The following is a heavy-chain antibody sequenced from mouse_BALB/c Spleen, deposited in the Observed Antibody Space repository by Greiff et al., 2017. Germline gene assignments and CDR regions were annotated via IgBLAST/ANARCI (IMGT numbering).Heavy chain of an antibody. CDR3: ALYYDYTWFAY. CDR1: GYAFTSYN. V-gene: IGHV1S135*01. CDR2: IDPYNGGT. D-gene: IGHD2-4*01. Sequence: VQLQQPGAELVKPGASVKVSCKASGYAFTSYNMYWVKQSHGKSLEWIGYIDPYNGGTSYNQKFKGKATLTVDKSSSTAYMHLNSLTSEDSAVYYCALYYDYTWFAYWGQGTLVTVSA. J-gene: IGHJ3*01.